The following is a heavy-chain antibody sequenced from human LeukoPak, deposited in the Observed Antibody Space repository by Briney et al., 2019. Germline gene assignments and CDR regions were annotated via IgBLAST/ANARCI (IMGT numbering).Heavy chain of an antibody. D-gene: IGHD2-2*01. V-gene: IGHV4-39*02. Sequence: SETLSLTCTVSGGSISSSSYYWCWIRQPPGKGLEWIGSIYYSGSTYYNPALKSRVTISVDTSKNQFSLKLSSVTAADTAVYYCARDDWTYCSSTTCPDAYIWGQGTMVTVSS. CDR2: IYYSGST. CDR3: ARDDWTYCSSTTCPDAYI. CDR1: GGSISSSSYY. J-gene: IGHJ3*02.